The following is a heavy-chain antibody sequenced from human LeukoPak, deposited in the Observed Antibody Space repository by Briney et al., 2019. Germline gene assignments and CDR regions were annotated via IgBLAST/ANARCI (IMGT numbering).Heavy chain of an antibody. CDR1: GFTFDDYA. Sequence: PGGSLRLSCAASGFTFDDYAMHWVRHAPGKGLEWVSGISWNSGSIGYADSVKGRFTISRDNAKNSLYLQMNSLRAEDTALYYCAKDMFGYDYYYYGMDVWGQGTTVTVSS. D-gene: IGHD5-12*01. V-gene: IGHV3-9*01. CDR2: ISWNSGSI. CDR3: AKDMFGYDYYYYGMDV. J-gene: IGHJ6*02.